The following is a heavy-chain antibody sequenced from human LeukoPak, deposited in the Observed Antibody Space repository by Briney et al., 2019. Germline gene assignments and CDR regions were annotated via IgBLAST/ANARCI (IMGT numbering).Heavy chain of an antibody. D-gene: IGHD1-26*01. CDR1: GGSISSYY. V-gene: IGHV4-59*01. J-gene: IGHJ4*02. CDR3: ARGIGFSGSYPFDY. CDR2: IYYSGST. Sequence: SETLSLTCTVSGGSISSYYWSWIRQPPGKGLEWIGYIYYSGSTNYNPSLKSRVTISVDTSKNQFSLKLSSVTAADTAVYYCARGIGFSGSYPFDYWGQGTLVTVSS.